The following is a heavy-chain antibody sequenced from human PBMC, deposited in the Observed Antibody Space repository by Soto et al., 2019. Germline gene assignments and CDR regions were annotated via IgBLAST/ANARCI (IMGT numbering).Heavy chain of an antibody. J-gene: IGHJ3*02. Sequence: QVQLVQSGAEVKKPGASVKVSCKASGYTFTSYGISWVRQAPGQGLEWMGWISAYNGNTTYAQKLQGRVTMTTDTSTSRAYMELRSLRSDDTAVYYCARGVSSGYYQIPDAFDIWGQGTMVTVSS. CDR1: GYTFTSYG. CDR3: ARGVSSGYYQIPDAFDI. CDR2: ISAYNGNT. D-gene: IGHD3-22*01. V-gene: IGHV1-18*01.